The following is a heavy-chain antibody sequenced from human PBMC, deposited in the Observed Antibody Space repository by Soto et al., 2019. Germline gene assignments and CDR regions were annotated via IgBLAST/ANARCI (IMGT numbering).Heavy chain of an antibody. D-gene: IGHD2-15*01. J-gene: IGHJ5*02. V-gene: IGHV1-69*04. CDR1: GGTFSSYT. CDR2: IIPILGIA. CDR3: ARDPPQWSTGWFDP. Sequence: SVKVSCKASGGTFSSYTISWVRQAPGQGLEWMGRIIPILGIANYAQKFQGRVTITADKSTSTAYMELSSLRSEDTAVYYCARDPPQWSTGWFDPWGQGTLVTVSS.